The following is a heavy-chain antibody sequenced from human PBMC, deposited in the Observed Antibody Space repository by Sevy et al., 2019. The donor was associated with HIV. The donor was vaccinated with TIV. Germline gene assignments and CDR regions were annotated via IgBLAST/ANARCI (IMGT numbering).Heavy chain of an antibody. V-gene: IGHV3-15*01. J-gene: IGHJ6*02. CDR3: TTPPMVQEKGRSQENYYYYYGMDV. CDR1: GFTFSNAW. Sequence: GGSLRLSCAASGFTFSNAWMSWVRQAPGKGLEWVGRIKSKTDGGTTDYAAPVKGRFTISRDDSKNTLYLQMNSLKTEDTAVYYCTTPPMVQEKGRSQENYYYYYGMDVWGQGTTVTVSS. D-gene: IGHD3-10*01. CDR2: IKSKTDGGTT.